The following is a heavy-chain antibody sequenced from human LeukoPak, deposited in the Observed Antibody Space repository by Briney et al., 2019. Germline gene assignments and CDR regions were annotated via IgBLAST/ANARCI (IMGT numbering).Heavy chain of an antibody. Sequence: VASVKVSCKASGGTFSSYAISWVRQAPGQGLEWMGGIIPIFGTANYAQKFQGRVTITTDESTSTAYMELSSLRSEDTAVYYCAGALWFGELSYFDYWGQGTLVTVSS. D-gene: IGHD3-10*01. CDR1: GGTFSSYA. CDR2: IIPIFGTA. CDR3: AGALWFGELSYFDY. V-gene: IGHV1-69*05. J-gene: IGHJ4*02.